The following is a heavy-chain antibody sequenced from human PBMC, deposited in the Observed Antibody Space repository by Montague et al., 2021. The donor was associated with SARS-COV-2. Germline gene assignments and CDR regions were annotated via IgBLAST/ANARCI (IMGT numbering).Heavy chain of an antibody. CDR2: IRTTGHT. Sequence: TLSLTCTVSGGSISSGNYYWSWIRQPAGKGLEWIGRIRTTGHTDYNSSLESRVFMSVDTSTNQFSLNPTSVTAADTAVYFCARFGSGTLEFDLWGQGTLVTVSS. V-gene: IGHV4-61*02. J-gene: IGHJ4*02. CDR1: GGSISSGNYY. CDR3: ARFGSGTLEFDL. D-gene: IGHD1-26*01.